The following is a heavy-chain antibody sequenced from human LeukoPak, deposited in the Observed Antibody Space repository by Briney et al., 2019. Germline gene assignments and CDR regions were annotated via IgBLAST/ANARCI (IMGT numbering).Heavy chain of an antibody. CDR3: ARDSPYDYVWGSYRPVEGFDY. V-gene: IGHV4-59*01. Sequence: PSETLSLTCTVSGGSISSYYWSWIRQPPGKGLEWIGYIYYSGSTNYNPSLKSRVTISVDTSKNQFSLKLSSETAADTAVYYCARDSPYDYVWGSYRPVEGFDYWGQGTLVTVSS. J-gene: IGHJ4*02. CDR2: IYYSGST. CDR1: GGSISSYY. D-gene: IGHD3-16*02.